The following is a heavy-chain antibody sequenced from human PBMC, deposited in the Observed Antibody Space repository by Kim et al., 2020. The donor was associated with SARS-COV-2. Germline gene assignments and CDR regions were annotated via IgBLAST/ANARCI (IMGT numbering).Heavy chain of an antibody. Sequence: GGSLRLSCAASGFTFSNYQMNWVRQAPGKGLQWVSYINSRGNTVYYADSVKGRFTISRNNAKNSLYLQMNNLRAKDTSVYYCARDLTVTTCWDDGMDVWGQGTTVTVSS. CDR2: INSRGNTV. J-gene: IGHJ6*02. D-gene: IGHD4-17*01. CDR1: GFTFSNYQ. V-gene: IGHV3-48*03. CDR3: ARDLTVTTCWDDGMDV.